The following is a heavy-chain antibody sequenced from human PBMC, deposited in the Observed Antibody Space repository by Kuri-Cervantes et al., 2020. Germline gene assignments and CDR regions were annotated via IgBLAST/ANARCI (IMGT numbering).Heavy chain of an antibody. D-gene: IGHD3-10*01. Sequence: ASVKVSCKASGYTFTTYGISWVRQAPGQGLEWMGWISAYNGNTNYAQKLQGRVTMTTDTSTSTAYMELRSLRSDDTAVYYCARDIPSNYGQTYFDYWGQGTLVTVSS. CDR1: GYTFTTYG. CDR3: ARDIPSNYGQTYFDY. V-gene: IGHV1-18*01. CDR2: ISAYNGNT. J-gene: IGHJ4*02.